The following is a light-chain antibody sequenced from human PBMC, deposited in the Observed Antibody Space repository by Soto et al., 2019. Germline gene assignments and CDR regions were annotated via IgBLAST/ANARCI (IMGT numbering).Light chain of an antibody. V-gene: IGKV1-5*01. Sequence: DIQMTQSPSTLSASVGDRVTITCRASQSISSWLAWYQQKPGKAPKLLIYDASSLESGVQSRFSVGESGTECTLTISSLQPDDLATYYCQHYNSYSTTFGRGTKVEIK. CDR3: QHYNSYSTT. J-gene: IGKJ1*01. CDR2: DAS. CDR1: QSISSW.